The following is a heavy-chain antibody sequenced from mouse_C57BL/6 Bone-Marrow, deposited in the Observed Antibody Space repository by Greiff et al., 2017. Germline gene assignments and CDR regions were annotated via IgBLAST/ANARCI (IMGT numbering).Heavy chain of an antibody. V-gene: IGHV1-20*01. J-gene: IGHJ1*03. Sequence: VQLQQSGPELVKPGDSVKISCKASGYSFTGYFMNWVMQSPGKSLEWIGRINPYNGDTFYNQKFKGKATLTVDKSSSTAHMELRSLTSEDSAVYYCARATVVATRYFDVWGTGTTVTVSS. CDR1: GYSFTGYF. D-gene: IGHD1-1*01. CDR3: ARATVVATRYFDV. CDR2: INPYNGDT.